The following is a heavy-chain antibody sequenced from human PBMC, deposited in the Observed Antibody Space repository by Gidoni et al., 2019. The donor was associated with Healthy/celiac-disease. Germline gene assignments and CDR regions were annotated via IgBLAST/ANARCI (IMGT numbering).Heavy chain of an antibody. Sequence: QVQLQQWGAGLLKPSETLSLTCAVYGGSFSGYYWNWIRPPPGKGLEWIGKINHSGSTNYNPSLKSRVTISVDTSKNQFSLKLSSVTAADTAVYYCARGRAGAFDYWGQGTLVTVSS. D-gene: IGHD7-27*01. V-gene: IGHV4-34*01. CDR3: ARGRAGAFDY. J-gene: IGHJ4*02. CDR2: INHSGST. CDR1: GGSFSGYY.